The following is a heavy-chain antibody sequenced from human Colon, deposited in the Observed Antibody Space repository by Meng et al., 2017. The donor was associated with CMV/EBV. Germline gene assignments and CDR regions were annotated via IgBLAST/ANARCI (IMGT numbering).Heavy chain of an antibody. CDR3: ITDDTGHDWGF. CDR1: GFPFTNAW. D-gene: IGHD5-12*01. V-gene: IGHV3-15*01. CDR2: IRSNRDGETR. J-gene: IGHJ1*01. Sequence: VESVASGGGFVKPGNSLRLSWAASGFPFTNAWMTWVRQAPGKGLEWVGRIRSNRDGETRECNTPVMGRFTISRDDSKATLYLQMNSLKTEDTAVYFCITDDTGHDWGFWGRGTLVTVSS.